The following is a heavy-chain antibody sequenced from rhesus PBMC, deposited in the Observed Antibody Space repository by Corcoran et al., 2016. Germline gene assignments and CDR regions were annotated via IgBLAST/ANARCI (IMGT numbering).Heavy chain of an antibody. CDR3: ARYSSGWPFDY. V-gene: IGHV4-122*02. D-gene: IGHD6-31*01. J-gene: IGHJ4*01. CDR1: GFSIGSGYG. CDR2: ISYSGST. Sequence: QVQLQESGPGLVKPSETLSLTCAVSGFSIGSGYGWSWSRPPPGKGLEWIGYISYSGSTYYTPSFKSRVTISIDTSKNQFSLKLSSVTAADTAVYYCARYSSGWPFDYWGQGVLVTVSS.